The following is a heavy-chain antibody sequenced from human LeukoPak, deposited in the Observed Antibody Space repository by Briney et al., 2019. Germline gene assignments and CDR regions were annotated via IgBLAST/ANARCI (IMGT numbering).Heavy chain of an antibody. J-gene: IGHJ4*02. D-gene: IGHD3-10*01. V-gene: IGHV3-7*01. Sequence: GGSLRLSCAASGFTFSSYWMSWVRQAPGKGLEWVANIKQDGSEKYYVDSVKGRFTISRDNAKNSLYLQMNSLRAEDTAVYYCARDMVRGVITTPGYWGQGTLVTVSS. CDR1: GFTFSSYW. CDR2: IKQDGSEK. CDR3: ARDMVRGVITTPGY.